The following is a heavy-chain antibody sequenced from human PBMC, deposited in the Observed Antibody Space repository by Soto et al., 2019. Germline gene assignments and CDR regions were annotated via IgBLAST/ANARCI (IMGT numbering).Heavy chain of an antibody. CDR1: GGSINSGDYC. CDR3: ARQVTTSQGVSGLKWFDH. V-gene: IGHV4-39*01. Sequence: QLQLQGSGPGLVKPSETLSLTCTVSGGSINSGDYCCAWIRQSPGKGLEWIGSIHSSGRTYDSPSLKRRVTMSLDTSNRPCSLRLSSVTASDTAVYYCARQVTTSQGVSGLKWFDHWGQGSLVIVSS. CDR2: IHSSGRT. D-gene: IGHD1-1*01. J-gene: IGHJ5*02.